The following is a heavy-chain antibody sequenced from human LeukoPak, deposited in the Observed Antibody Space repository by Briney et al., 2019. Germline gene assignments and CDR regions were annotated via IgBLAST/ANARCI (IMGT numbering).Heavy chain of an antibody. D-gene: IGHD4-11*01. CDR1: GYTFTGYY. V-gene: IGHV1-46*01. Sequence: ASVKVSCKASGYTFTGYYMHWVRQAPGQGLEWMGIINPSGGSTSYAQKFQGRVTMTRDTSTSTVHMELSSLRSEDTAVYYCARADYSSDAFDIWGQGTMVTVSS. CDR3: ARADYSSDAFDI. J-gene: IGHJ3*02. CDR2: INPSGGST.